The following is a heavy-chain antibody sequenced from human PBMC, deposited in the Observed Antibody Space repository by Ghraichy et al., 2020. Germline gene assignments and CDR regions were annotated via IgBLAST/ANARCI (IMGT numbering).Heavy chain of an antibody. V-gene: IGHV3-74*01. CDR2: ITYDGTDI. D-gene: IGHD1-7*01. CDR1: GFTLSSYW. CDR3: VRDGAGTTPCDY. Sequence: GGSLRLSCAASGFTLSSYWMQWVRQAPGKGLVWVSRITYDGTDISYADSVKGRFTISRDNAKNTVYLQMNRLRAEDTAVYYCVRDGAGTTPCDYWGQGALVTVSS. J-gene: IGHJ4*02.